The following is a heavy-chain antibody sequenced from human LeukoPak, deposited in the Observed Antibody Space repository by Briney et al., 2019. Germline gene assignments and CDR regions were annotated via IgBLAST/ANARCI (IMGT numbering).Heavy chain of an antibody. J-gene: IGHJ4*02. D-gene: IGHD3-9*01. CDR3: ARDSILTGYTYYFDY. Sequence: NPSETLSLTCAVYGGSISSGGYYWSWIRQHPGKGLEWIGYIYYSGSTYYNPSLKSRVTISVDTSKNQFSLKLSSVTAADTAVYYCARDSILTGYTYYFDYWGQGTLVTVSS. CDR1: GGSISSGGYY. V-gene: IGHV4-31*11. CDR2: IYYSGST.